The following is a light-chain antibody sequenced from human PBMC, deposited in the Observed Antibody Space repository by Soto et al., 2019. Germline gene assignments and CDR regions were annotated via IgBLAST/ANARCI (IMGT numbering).Light chain of an antibody. CDR3: AAWDDSLNGYV. J-gene: IGLJ1*01. CDR1: SSNIGSNT. Sequence: QSVLTQPPSASGTPGQRVTIYCSGSSSNIGSNTVNWYQQFPETAPKLLIFGNNQRPSGVPDRFSGSKSGTSASLAISGLQSEDEADYYCAAWDDSLNGYVFGTGTKLTVL. V-gene: IGLV1-44*01. CDR2: GNN.